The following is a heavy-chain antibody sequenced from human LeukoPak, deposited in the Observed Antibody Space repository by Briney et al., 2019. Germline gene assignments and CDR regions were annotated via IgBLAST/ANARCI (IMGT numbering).Heavy chain of an antibody. V-gene: IGHV4-4*07. Sequence: PSETLSLTCTVSGGSISSYYWSWIRQSAGKALEWIGRIYTSGSTNYNPSLKSRVTMSVDTSKNQFSLKLSSVTAADTAVYYCARTMFAGLLFDYWGQGTLVTVSS. J-gene: IGHJ4*02. CDR1: GGSISSYY. D-gene: IGHD3-10*02. CDR3: ARTMFAGLLFDY. CDR2: IYTSGST.